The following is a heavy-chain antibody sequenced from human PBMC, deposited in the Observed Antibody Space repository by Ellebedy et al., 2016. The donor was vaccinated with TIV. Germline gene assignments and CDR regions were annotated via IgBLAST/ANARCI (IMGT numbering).Heavy chain of an antibody. V-gene: IGHV4-59*01. CDR1: GDSISTYY. Sequence: ESLKISXTVSGDSISTYYWSWIRQAPGKGLEWIGYIYYSGNSNYNPSLKSRATISIDTSKNQFSLRLTSVTAADTAVYFCARDSGSYYRFDKWGQGTLVTVSS. CDR3: ARDSGSYYRFDK. J-gene: IGHJ4*02. D-gene: IGHD3-10*01. CDR2: IYYSGNS.